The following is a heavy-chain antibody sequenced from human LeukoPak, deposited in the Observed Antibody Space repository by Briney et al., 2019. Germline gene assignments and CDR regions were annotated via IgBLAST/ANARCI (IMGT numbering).Heavy chain of an antibody. Sequence: PGGSLRLSCAASGFTVSSNYMSWVRQAPGKGLEWVSVIYSGGSTYYADSVKGRFTISRDNSKNTLYLQMNSLRAEDTAVYYCATAVTNTRFDYWGQGSPVTVSS. D-gene: IGHD4-17*01. J-gene: IGHJ4*02. CDR1: GFTVSSNY. CDR2: IYSGGST. CDR3: ATAVTNTRFDY. V-gene: IGHV3-53*01.